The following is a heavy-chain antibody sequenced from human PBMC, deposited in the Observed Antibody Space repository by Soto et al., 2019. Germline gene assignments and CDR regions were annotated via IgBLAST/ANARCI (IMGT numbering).Heavy chain of an antibody. CDR3: ARLAGDYDILTGRFGY. CDR2: IYYSGST. D-gene: IGHD3-9*01. Sequence: SETLSLTCTVSGGSISSYYWSWIRQPPGKGLEWIGYIYYSGSTNYNPSLKSRVTISVDTSKNQFSLKLSSVTAADTAVYYCARLAGDYDILTGRFGYWGQGTLVTVSS. V-gene: IGHV4-59*08. J-gene: IGHJ4*02. CDR1: GGSISSYY.